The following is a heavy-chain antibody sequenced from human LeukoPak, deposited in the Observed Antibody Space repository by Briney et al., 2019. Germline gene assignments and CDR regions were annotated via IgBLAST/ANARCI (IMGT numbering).Heavy chain of an antibody. Sequence: PSQTLSLTCTVAGASISSGVYYWRWIRQPPGKGLEWIGSIYYSRSTYYNPSLKSRVTISVDTAKNQLLLKVRSVTAAEAAVYYCAGDAAYYGSGIDYWGQGTLVIVSS. CDR2: IYYSRST. D-gene: IGHD3-10*01. CDR3: AGDAAYYGSGIDY. J-gene: IGHJ4*02. V-gene: IGHV4-30-4*08. CDR1: GASISSGVYY.